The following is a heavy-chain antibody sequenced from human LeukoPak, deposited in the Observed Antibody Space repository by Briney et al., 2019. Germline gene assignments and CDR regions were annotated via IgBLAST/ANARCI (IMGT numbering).Heavy chain of an antibody. CDR2: IKSDGSGT. D-gene: IGHD3-3*02. CDR3: AKNGQFWSGYPSYFDY. V-gene: IGHV3-74*01. Sequence: PGGSLRLSCAASGFSFSSYWMHWVRQIPGKGLEWVSRIKSDGSGTNYADSVKGRFTISRDHSKNTLFVQMNSLRAEDTAVYYCAKNGQFWSGYPSYFDYWGQGTLVTVSS. CDR1: GFSFSSYW. J-gene: IGHJ4*02.